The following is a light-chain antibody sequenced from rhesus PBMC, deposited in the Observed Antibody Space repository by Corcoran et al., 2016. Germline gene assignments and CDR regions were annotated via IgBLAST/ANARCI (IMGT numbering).Light chain of an antibody. V-gene: IGKV3-53*01. CDR3: QKYSSSPYS. J-gene: IGKJ2*01. CDR1: QSVSSY. CDR2: GAS. Sequence: QVILTQSPATLSLSPGERATLSCRASQSVSSYLACYQQKPGQAPRLLIYGASSRATGIPDRFSGRGSGTELSLTISSLEPEDFAGYYCQKYSSSPYSFGQGTKVEIK.